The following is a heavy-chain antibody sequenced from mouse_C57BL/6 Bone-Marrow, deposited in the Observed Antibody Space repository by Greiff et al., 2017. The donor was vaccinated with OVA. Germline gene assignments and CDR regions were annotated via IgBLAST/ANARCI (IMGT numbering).Heavy chain of an antibody. J-gene: IGHJ2*01. Sequence: EVQLQESGAELVRPGASVKLSCTASGFNIKDYYMHWVKQRPEQGLEWIGRIDPEDGDTEYAPKFQGKATMTADTSSNTAYLQLSSLTSEDTAFYYCTTFITTVVATNYFDYWGQGTTLTVSS. CDR2: IDPEDGDT. CDR1: GFNIKDYY. V-gene: IGHV14-1*01. D-gene: IGHD1-1*01. CDR3: TTFITTVVATNYFDY.